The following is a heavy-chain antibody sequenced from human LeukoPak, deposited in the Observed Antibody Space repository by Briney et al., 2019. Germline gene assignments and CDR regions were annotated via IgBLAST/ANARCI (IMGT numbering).Heavy chain of an antibody. CDR3: ARDRGSGWYGGYAFDI. CDR1: GFSVSSSY. Sequence: GGSLRLSCAASGFSVSSSYMSWVRQAPGKGLEWVSVIYSGGNTYYADSVKGRFTISRDYSKNTLYLQVNSLRAEDTAVYYCARDRGSGWYGGYAFDIWGQGTMVTVSS. CDR2: IYSGGNT. J-gene: IGHJ3*02. D-gene: IGHD6-19*01. V-gene: IGHV3-53*01.